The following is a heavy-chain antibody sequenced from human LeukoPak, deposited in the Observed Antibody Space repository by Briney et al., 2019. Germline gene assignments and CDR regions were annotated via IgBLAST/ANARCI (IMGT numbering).Heavy chain of an antibody. CDR1: GFTFSSYW. J-gene: IGHJ4*02. CDR3: ARDGITIFGAALCY. Sequence: GGSLRLSCAASGFTFSSYWMSWVRQAPGKGLEWVANIKQDGSEKYYVDSVKGRFTISRDNAKNSLYLQMNSLRAEDTAVYYCARDGITIFGAALCYRGQGTLVTVSS. D-gene: IGHD3-3*01. V-gene: IGHV3-7*01. CDR2: IKQDGSEK.